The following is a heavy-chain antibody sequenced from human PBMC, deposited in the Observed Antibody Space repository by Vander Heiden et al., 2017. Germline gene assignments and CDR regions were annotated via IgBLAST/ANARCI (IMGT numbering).Heavy chain of an antibody. CDR3: AIRVDGSRRGFNGSFDI. V-gene: IGHV5-51*01. J-gene: IGHJ3*02. CDR2: IYPGDSYT. D-gene: IGHD2-8*01. CDR1: GSSFTDYW. Sequence: EVQLVQSGAEVKKPGESLKIPWKGSGSSFTDYWIGWERQSPRKGLGWMGIIYPGDSYTRYSPSFQGQGTFSVDKSTTSSYLQWISLKASDTAMYYCAIRVDGSRRGFNGSFDIWGQGTMVTVSS.